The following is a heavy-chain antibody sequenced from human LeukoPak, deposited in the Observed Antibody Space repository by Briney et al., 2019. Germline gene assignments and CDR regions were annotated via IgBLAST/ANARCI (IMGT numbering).Heavy chain of an antibody. CDR2: ISGSGGGT. CDR3: ARDGCSSTSCYRNYYYGMDV. V-gene: IGHV3-23*01. D-gene: IGHD2-2*01. Sequence: GGSLRLSCAASGFTFSSYAMSWVRQAPGKGLEWVSAISGSGGGTYYADSVRGRFTISRDDSKNTLYLQLNSLRAEDTAVYYCARDGCSSTSCYRNYYYGMDVWGQGTTVTVSS. J-gene: IGHJ6*02. CDR1: GFTFSSYA.